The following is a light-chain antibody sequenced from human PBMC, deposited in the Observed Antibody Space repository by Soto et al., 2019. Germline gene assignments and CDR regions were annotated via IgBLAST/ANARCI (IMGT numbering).Light chain of an antibody. V-gene: IGKV3-11*01. J-gene: IGKJ1*01. Sequence: EIVLTQSPATLSLSPGERATLSCRTSQSVSTYLAWYQQKPGQAPRVLIYDTSNKATGIPARFRASGSGTGFTLTLSSLEPEDFAVYYCQQRSNWPWTFGQGTKVQIK. CDR2: DTS. CDR3: QQRSNWPWT. CDR1: QSVSTY.